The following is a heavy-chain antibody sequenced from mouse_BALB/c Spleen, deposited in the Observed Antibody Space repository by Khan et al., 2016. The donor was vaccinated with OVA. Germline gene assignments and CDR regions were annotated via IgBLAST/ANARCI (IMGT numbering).Heavy chain of an antibody. D-gene: IGHD3-3*01. V-gene: IGHV3-2*02. J-gene: IGHJ3*01. CDR2: ITYSGST. CDR3: GGGRTY. Sequence: EVQLQESGPGLVKPSQSLSLTCTVTGYSITSDYAWNWIRQFPGNKLEWMGYITYSGSTSYTPSLKSRISITRDTSKNQFFLQLNSVTTEDTATXCCGGGRTYWGQGTLVTVSA. CDR1: GYSITSDYA.